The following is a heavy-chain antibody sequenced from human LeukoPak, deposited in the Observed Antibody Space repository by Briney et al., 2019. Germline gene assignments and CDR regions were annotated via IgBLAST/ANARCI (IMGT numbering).Heavy chain of an antibody. D-gene: IGHD1-7*01. V-gene: IGHV3-23*01. CDR1: GFTFSSYA. Sequence: GGSLRLSCAASGFTFSSYAMSWVRQAPGKGLEWVSAISGSGGSTYYADSVKGRFTISRDNSKNTLYLQMNSLRAEDTAVYYCASPPLDSYNRNWEVFDYWGQGTLVTVSS. CDR2: ISGSGGST. CDR3: ASPPLDSYNRNWEVFDY. J-gene: IGHJ4*02.